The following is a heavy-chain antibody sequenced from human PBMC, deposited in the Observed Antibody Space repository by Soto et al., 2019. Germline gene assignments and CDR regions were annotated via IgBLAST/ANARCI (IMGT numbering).Heavy chain of an antibody. D-gene: IGHD2-2*01. Sequence: PSETLSLTCTVSGGSISSSSYYWGWIRQPPGKGLEWIGSIYYSGSTYYNPSLKSRVTISVDTSKNQFSLKLSSVTAADTAVYYCARQKSEYQLLSGRCWFDPWGQGTLVTVSS. CDR1: GGSISSSSYY. J-gene: IGHJ5*02. CDR2: IYYSGST. V-gene: IGHV4-39*01. CDR3: ARQKSEYQLLSGRCWFDP.